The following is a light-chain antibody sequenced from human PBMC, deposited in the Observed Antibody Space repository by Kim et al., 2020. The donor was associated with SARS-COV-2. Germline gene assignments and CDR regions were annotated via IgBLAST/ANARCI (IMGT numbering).Light chain of an antibody. CDR2: AAS. J-gene: IGKJ2*03. Sequence: SASVGVRVTITCRASQSIRSYLNWYQQKPGNAPKLLIYAASSLQSGVPSRFSGSGSGTDFTLTISSLQPEDFATYYCQQSYSTPYSFGQGTKLEI. V-gene: IGKV1-39*01. CDR1: QSIRSY. CDR3: QQSYSTPYS.